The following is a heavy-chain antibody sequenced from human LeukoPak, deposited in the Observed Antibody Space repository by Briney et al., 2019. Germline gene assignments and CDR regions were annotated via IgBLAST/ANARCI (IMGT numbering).Heavy chain of an antibody. J-gene: IGHJ4*02. V-gene: IGHV4-59*08. D-gene: IGHD4-17*01. CDR1: GGSISSYY. CDR2: IYYSGST. CDR3: ARRRRVTVTKGGDYFDY. Sequence: PSETLSLTCTVSGGSISSYYWSWIRQPPGKGLEWIGYIYYSGSTNYNPSLKSRVTISVDTSKNRFSLKLSSVTAADTAVYYCARRRRVTVTKGGDYFDYWGQGTLVTVSS.